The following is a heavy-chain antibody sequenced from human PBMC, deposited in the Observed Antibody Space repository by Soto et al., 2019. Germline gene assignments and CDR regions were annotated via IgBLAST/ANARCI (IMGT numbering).Heavy chain of an antibody. V-gene: IGHV3-66*01. D-gene: IGHD5-18*01. CDR2: IYSGGST. J-gene: IGHJ6*02. Sequence: GGSLRLSCAASGFTVSSNYMSWVRQTPGKGLEWVSVIYSGGSTYYADSVKGRFTISRDNSKNTLYLQMNSLRAEDTAVYYCARDPSGGQLWFYYYYGMDVWGQGTTVTVSS. CDR3: ARDPSGGQLWFYYYYGMDV. CDR1: GFTVSSNY.